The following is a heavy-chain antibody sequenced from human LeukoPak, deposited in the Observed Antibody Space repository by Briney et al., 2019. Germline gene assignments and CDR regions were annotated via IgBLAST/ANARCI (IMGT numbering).Heavy chain of an antibody. CDR1: GFTFSSYW. V-gene: IGHV3-7*03. Sequence: GGSLRLSCAASGFTFSSYWMNWARQAPGKGLEWVASINHNGNVNYYVDSVKGRFTISRDNAKNSMYLQMSNLRAEDTAVYFCARGGGLDVWGQGATVTVSS. D-gene: IGHD3-16*01. CDR2: INHNGNVN. J-gene: IGHJ6*02. CDR3: ARGGGLDV.